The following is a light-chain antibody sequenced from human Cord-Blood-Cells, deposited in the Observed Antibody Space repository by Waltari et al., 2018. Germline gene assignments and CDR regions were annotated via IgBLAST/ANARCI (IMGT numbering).Light chain of an antibody. CDR2: GAS. J-gene: IGKJ1*01. CDR1: QRVSSSY. CDR3: QQYGSSRGWT. Sequence: EIVLTQSPGTPSLSPGERATLSCRASQRVSSSYLAWYPQKPGQAPRLLIYGASSRATGIPDRFSGSGSGTDFTLTISRLEPEDFAVYYCQQYGSSRGWTFGQGTKVEIK. V-gene: IGKV3-20*01.